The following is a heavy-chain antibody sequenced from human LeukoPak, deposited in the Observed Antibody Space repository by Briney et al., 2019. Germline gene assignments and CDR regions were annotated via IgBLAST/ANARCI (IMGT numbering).Heavy chain of an antibody. CDR1: GGSFSGYY. D-gene: IGHD3-3*01. J-gene: IGHJ4*02. Sequence: SETLSLTCAVYGGSFSGYYWSWIRQPPGKGLEWIGEINHSGSTNYNPSLKSRVTISVDTSKNQFSLKLSSVTAADTAVYYCARGRYYDFWSAQLRFDYWGQGTLVTVSS. V-gene: IGHV4-34*01. CDR2: INHSGST. CDR3: ARGRYYDFWSAQLRFDY.